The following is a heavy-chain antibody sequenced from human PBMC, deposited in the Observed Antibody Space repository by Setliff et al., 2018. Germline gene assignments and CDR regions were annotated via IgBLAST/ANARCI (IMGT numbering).Heavy chain of an antibody. CDR1: GGSISSYH. V-gene: IGHV4-59*01. D-gene: IGHD3-16*01. CDR2: IYYSGST. CDR3: ARDLTGSWGGRVNYFDY. Sequence: SETLSLTCTVSGGSISSYHWRWIRQPPGKGLEWIGYIYYSGSTNYNPSLKSRVTISVDTSKNQDSLKLSYVTPADTAGYYYARDLTGSWGGRVNYFDYWGQGVLVTVSS. J-gene: IGHJ4*02.